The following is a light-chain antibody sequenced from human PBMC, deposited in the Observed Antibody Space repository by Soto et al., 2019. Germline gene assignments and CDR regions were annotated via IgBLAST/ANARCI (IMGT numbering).Light chain of an antibody. V-gene: IGLV3-21*02. Sequence: YELTQAPSVSVAPGQTARITCGDIGSKTVHWYQQKPGQAPVLVVYDDSDRPSGIPDRFSGSNSGNTATLTITTVEAGDEAAYFCQVFDGNTDDVIFGGGTKLTVL. CDR2: DDS. CDR1: IGSKT. J-gene: IGLJ2*01. CDR3: QVFDGNTDDVI.